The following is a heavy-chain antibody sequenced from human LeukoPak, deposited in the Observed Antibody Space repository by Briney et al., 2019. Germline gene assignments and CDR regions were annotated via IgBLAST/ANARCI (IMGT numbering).Heavy chain of an antibody. J-gene: IGHJ4*02. V-gene: IGHV3-30*18. D-gene: IGHD5-24*01. CDR1: GFTFSSYG. CDR3: AKDLSVEMAFDY. CDR2: ISYDGSNK. Sequence: GGSLRLSCAASGFTFSSYGMHWVRQAPGKGLEWVAVISYDGSNKYYADSVKGRFTISRDNSKNTLYLQMNSLRAEDTAVYYCAKDLSVEMAFDYWGQGTLVTVSS.